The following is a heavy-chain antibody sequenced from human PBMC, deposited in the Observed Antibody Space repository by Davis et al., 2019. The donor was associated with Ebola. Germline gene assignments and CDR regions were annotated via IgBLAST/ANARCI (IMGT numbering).Heavy chain of an antibody. CDR3: TTPGGQDSGYDVFDI. J-gene: IGHJ3*02. CDR2: INPNDGRT. V-gene: IGHV1-46*03. CDR1: GYSFVTYG. Sequence: AASVQVSCKAFGYSFVTYGISWVRQAPGQGLEWMGMINPNDGRTIYAQTFQGRVTVTRDTSTTTVYMDLSSLRSEDTALYYCTTPGGQDSGYDVFDIWGQGTMVTVSS. D-gene: IGHD5-12*01.